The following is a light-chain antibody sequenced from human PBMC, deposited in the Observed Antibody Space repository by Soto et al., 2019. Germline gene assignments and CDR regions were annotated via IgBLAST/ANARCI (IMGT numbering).Light chain of an antibody. CDR1: QSVGSN. V-gene: IGKV3-15*01. CDR2: AAS. J-gene: IGKJ4*01. Sequence: ETVMTQSPATLSVSPGERATLSCRASQSVGSNLAWYQQRPGQAPSLLIYAASTRATGIPARFSGSGSGTEFTLTISSLQSEGFAVYYCQHYNNWPPLTFGGGTKVEIK. CDR3: QHYNNWPPLT.